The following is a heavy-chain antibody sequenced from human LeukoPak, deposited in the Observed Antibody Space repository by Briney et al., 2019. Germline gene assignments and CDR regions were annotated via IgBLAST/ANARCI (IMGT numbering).Heavy chain of an antibody. V-gene: IGHV4-59*01. CDR2: IYYSGST. CDR1: GGSISSYY. CDR3: ARVLDHTYYYGSGSYYNWFDP. D-gene: IGHD3-10*01. Sequence: SETLSLTCTVSGGSISSYYWSWIRQPPGKGLEWIGYIYYSGSTNYNPSLKSRVTISVDTSKNQFSLKLSSVTASDTAVYYCARVLDHTYYYGSGSYYNWFDPWGQGTLVTVSS. J-gene: IGHJ5*02.